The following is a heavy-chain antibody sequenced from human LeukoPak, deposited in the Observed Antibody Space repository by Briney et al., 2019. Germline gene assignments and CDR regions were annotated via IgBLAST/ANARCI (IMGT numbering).Heavy chain of an antibody. CDR2: ISSSSSYT. Sequence: GGSLRLSCAASGFTFSDYYMSWIRQAPGKGLEWISFISSSSSYTNYADSVKGRFTISRDNTKNSLYLQMNNLRAEDTAVYYCARGGADYVIGYWGQGTLVTVSS. J-gene: IGHJ4*02. CDR3: ARGGADYVIGY. D-gene: IGHD4-17*01. CDR1: GFTFSDYY. V-gene: IGHV3-11*06.